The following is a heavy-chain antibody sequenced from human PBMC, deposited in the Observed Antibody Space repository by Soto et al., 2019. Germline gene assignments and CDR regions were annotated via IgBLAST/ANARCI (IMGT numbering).Heavy chain of an antibody. Sequence: QVQLVESGGGVVQPGRSLRLSCAASGFTFSSYAMHWVRQAPGKGLEWVAVISYDGSNKYYADSVKGRFTISRDNSKNTLYLQMNSLRAEDTAVYYCARDPYYYDSSGYYYYYYGMVVW. CDR3: ARDPYYYDSSGYYYYYYGMVV. J-gene: IGHJ6*01. CDR2: ISYDGSNK. CDR1: GFTFSSYA. V-gene: IGHV3-30-3*01. D-gene: IGHD3-22*01.